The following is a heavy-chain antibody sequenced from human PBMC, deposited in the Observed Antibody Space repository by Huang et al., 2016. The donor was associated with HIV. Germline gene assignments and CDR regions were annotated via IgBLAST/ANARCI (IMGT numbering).Heavy chain of an antibody. CDR3: AKDVNNYGFYDYFDS. Sequence: EVQLVESGGGLVQPGRSLRLSCAASGFTFDDYAMDWVRQGPGKGLEWVSGISWSSSSIAYADSVKGRCTISRDNAKNSLYLEMHSLRAEDTAFYYCAKDVNNYGFYDYFDSWGQGTLVTVSS. CDR1: GFTFDDYA. J-gene: IGHJ4*02. CDR2: ISWSSSSI. D-gene: IGHD5-18*01. V-gene: IGHV3-9*01.